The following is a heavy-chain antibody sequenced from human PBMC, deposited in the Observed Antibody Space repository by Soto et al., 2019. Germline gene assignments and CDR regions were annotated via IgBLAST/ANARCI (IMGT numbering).Heavy chain of an antibody. Sequence: QVQLVQSGAEVKKPGASVKVSFKASGYTFTSYAVHWVRQAPGQGLEWMGWINAGNGNTKYSQKFQGRVTITRDTSASTAYMELSSLRSEDTAVYYCARGLNGYLHYFDYWGQGTLVTVSS. CDR1: GYTFTSYA. CDR2: INAGNGNT. V-gene: IGHV1-3*01. J-gene: IGHJ4*02. CDR3: ARGLNGYLHYFDY. D-gene: IGHD5-18*01.